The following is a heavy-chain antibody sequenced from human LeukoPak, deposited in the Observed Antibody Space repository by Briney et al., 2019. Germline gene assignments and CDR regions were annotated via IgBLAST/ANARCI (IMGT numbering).Heavy chain of an antibody. V-gene: IGHV3-11*04. D-gene: IGHD3-10*01. CDR3: ARVSYLLLWFGEEKYYFDY. CDR1: GFTFSDYY. CDR2: ISSSGSTI. J-gene: IGHJ4*02. Sequence: GGSLRLSCAASGFTFSDYYMSWIRQAPGKGLEWVSYISSSGSTIYYADSVKGRFTISRDNAKNSLYLQMNSLRAEDTAVYYCARVSYLLLWFGEEKYYFDYWGQGTLVTVSS.